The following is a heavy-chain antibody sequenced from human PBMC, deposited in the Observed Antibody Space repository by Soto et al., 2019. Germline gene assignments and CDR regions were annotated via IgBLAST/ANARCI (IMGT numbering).Heavy chain of an antibody. V-gene: IGHV1-69*12. D-gene: IGHD5-18*01. CDR1: GGTFSTYA. CDR2: IIPMFGTA. J-gene: IGHJ4*02. Sequence: QVQLVQSGAEVKKPESSVKVSCKAPGGTFSTYAISWVRQAPGQGLEWMGGIIPMFGTANYAQRFQDRVTITADESTNTAYMELSRLRSEDTAVYFCASGIQLWLRRINNGYSGWGQGTLVTVSS. CDR3: ASGIQLWLRRINNGYSG.